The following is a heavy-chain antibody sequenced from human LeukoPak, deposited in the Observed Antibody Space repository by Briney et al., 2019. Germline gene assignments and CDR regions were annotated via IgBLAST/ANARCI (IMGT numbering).Heavy chain of an antibody. CDR1: GYSFNSHH. Sequence: ASVKVSCKASGYSFNSHHVHWVRQAPGQGLEWMGINFFHDGTTSNTQKFPGRLTMTRDTSTSTVYMELSSLRSEDTAVYYCARDSGNYHYDMDVWGQGTTVIVSS. J-gene: IGHJ6*02. V-gene: IGHV1-46*02. CDR3: ARDSGNYHYDMDV. D-gene: IGHD3-10*01. CDR2: NFFHDGTT.